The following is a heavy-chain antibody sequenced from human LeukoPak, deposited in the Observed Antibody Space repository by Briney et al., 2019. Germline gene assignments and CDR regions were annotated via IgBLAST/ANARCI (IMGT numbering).Heavy chain of an antibody. J-gene: IGHJ3*02. CDR3: ARVIVTTAPTPRNAFDI. D-gene: IGHD3-22*01. CDR2: IYYSGST. CDR1: GGSISSYY. Sequence: PSETLSLTCTVSGGSISSYYWSWIRQPPGKGLEWIGYIYYSGSTNYNPSLKSRVTISVDTSKNQFSLKVNSVTAADTAIYYCARVIVTTAPTPRNAFDIWGQGTMVTVSS. V-gene: IGHV4-59*01.